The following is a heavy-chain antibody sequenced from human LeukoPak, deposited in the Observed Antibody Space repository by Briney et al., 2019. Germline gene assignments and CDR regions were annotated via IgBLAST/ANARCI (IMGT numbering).Heavy chain of an antibody. V-gene: IGHV1-3*01. D-gene: IGHD2-2*01. CDR3: AALGYCTSTTCYFDLIDF. Sequence: ASVKVSCKASGYTFTSYAMHWVRQAPGQRLEWMGWINAGNGNTKYSQKLQGRVTMTTDTSTSIAYMELRSLRSDDTAVYFCAALGYCTSTTCYFDLIDFWGQGTLITVSS. CDR2: INAGNGNT. J-gene: IGHJ4*02. CDR1: GYTFTSYA.